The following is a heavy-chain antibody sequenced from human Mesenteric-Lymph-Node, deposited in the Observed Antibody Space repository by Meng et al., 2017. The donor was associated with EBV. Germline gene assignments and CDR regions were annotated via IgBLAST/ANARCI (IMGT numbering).Heavy chain of an antibody. J-gene: IGHJ4*02. CDR3: GVINVIVVFTSRSFHFDY. CDR2: INPNNSGT. V-gene: IGHV1-2*04. CDR1: GYTFSGYN. Sequence: QVQLVQSGAEVKKPXXSVNISCKASGYTFSGYNLHWVRQAPGQGLQWMGRINPNNSGTNYAQKFQVWVSMTRDTSTSTVYMELSRLRCDVTAVSSLGVINVIVVFTSRSFHFDYWGQGTRVTVSS. D-gene: IGHD3-22*01.